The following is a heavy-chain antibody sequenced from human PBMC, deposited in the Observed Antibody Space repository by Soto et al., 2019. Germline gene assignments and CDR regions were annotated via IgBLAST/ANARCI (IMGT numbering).Heavy chain of an antibody. CDR1: GFVFSNYA. V-gene: IGHV3-30*04. CDR3: ARGDIVVRGKPRAGVRPVEI. J-gene: IGHJ3*02. CDR2: ISYHGRTN. D-gene: IGHD2-2*01. Sequence: QGQLVESGGGVVQPGRSLRLSCAASGFVFSNYAMHWVRQAPGKGLEWVAVISYHGRTNYYAESVRASFTISRDNFQNTMYMQLNGMKAQDHAVKYSARGDIVVRGKPRAGVRPVEIRGQGTVVTVSS.